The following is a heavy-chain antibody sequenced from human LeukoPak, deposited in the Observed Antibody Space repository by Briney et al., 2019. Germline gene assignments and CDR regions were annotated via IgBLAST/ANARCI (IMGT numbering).Heavy chain of an antibody. J-gene: IGHJ4*02. D-gene: IGHD6-19*01. CDR1: GFTFSSYA. V-gene: IGHV3-30*04. CDR2: ISYDGSNK. CDR3: AKTKSSGWSPPDY. Sequence: GRSLRLSCAASGFTFSSYAMHWVRRAPGKGLEWVAVISYDGSNKYYADSVKGRFTISRDNSKNTLYLQMNSLRAEDTAVYYCAKTKSSGWSPPDYWGQGTLVTVSS.